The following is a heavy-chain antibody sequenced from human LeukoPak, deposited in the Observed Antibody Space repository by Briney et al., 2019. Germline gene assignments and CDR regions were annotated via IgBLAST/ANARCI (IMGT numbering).Heavy chain of an antibody. D-gene: IGHD3-3*01. CDR1: GFTFSSYW. Sequence: GGSLRLSCAASGFTFSSYWMSWLRQAPGKGLEWVANIKQDGSEKYYVDSVKGRFTISRDNAKNSLYLQMNSLRAEDTAVYYCARAVSGNYDFWSGCYMDVWGKGTTVTVSS. V-gene: IGHV3-7*01. CDR3: ARAVSGNYDFWSGCYMDV. CDR2: IKQDGSEK. J-gene: IGHJ6*03.